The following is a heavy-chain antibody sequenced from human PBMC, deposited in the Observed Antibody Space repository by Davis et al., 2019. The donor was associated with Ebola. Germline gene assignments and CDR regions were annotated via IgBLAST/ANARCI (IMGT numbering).Heavy chain of an antibody. J-gene: IGHJ4*02. V-gene: IGHV3-30-3*01. CDR3: ARKTSLDY. CDR2: ISYDGSNK. CDR1: GFTFSGSA. Sequence: GESLKISCAASGFTFSGSAMHWVRQAPGKGLEWVAVISYDGSNKYYADSVKGRFTISRDNSKNTLYLQINSLRAEDTAVYYCARKTSLDYWGQGTLVTVSS.